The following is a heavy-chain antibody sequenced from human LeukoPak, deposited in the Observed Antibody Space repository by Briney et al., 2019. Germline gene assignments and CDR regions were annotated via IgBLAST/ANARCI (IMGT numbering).Heavy chain of an antibody. V-gene: IGHV3-23*01. Sequence: QAGGSLTLSRAASGFAFSSYAISWVRQAPGKGRAWVSCISASWGSTYYPAFVKGRFTISSDISRDTLYLQVNRLIPEDTAVYYCTRVHDETTNCGPFDYWGQGTLVTVSS. CDR1: GFAFSSYA. J-gene: IGHJ4*02. CDR2: ISASWGST. CDR3: TRVHDETTNCGPFDY. D-gene: IGHD7-27*01.